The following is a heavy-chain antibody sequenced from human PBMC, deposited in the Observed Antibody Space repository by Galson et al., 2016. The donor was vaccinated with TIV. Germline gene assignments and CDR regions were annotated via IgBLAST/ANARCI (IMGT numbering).Heavy chain of an antibody. CDR2: ISAGGNT. D-gene: IGHD2-15*01. CDR3: ARDRVVDATYYYYYYGMDV. V-gene: IGHV3-66*02. CDR1: GLSVSINY. Sequence: SLRLSCAASGLSVSINYMAWVRQAPGKGLEWVSLISAGGNTYYPDSVKGRFTNSRDNSKNTLYLQMNSLRVEDTAVYYCARDRVVDATYYYYYYGMDVWGQGTAVIVSS. J-gene: IGHJ6*02.